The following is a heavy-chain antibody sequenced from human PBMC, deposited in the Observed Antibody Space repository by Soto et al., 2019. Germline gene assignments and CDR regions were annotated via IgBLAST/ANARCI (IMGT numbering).Heavy chain of an antibody. D-gene: IGHD3-3*01. J-gene: IGHJ4*02. CDR2: ISYDGSNK. V-gene: IGHV3-30*18. Sequence: HPGGSLRLSCAASGFTFSSYGMHWVRQAPGKGLEWVAVISYDGSNKYYADSVKGRFTISRDNSKNTLYLQMNSLRAEDTAVYYCAKDLGFLEWLPPLGFDYWGQGTLVTVSS. CDR3: AKDLGFLEWLPPLGFDY. CDR1: GFTFSSYG.